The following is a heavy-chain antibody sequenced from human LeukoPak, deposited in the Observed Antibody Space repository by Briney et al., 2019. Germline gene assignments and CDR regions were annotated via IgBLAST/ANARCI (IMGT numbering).Heavy chain of an antibody. CDR1: GFTISSNG. D-gene: IGHD6-25*01. J-gene: IGHJ4*02. CDR2: IRYDGSNK. Sequence: PGGSLRLSCAASGFTISSNGMHWVRQAPGKGLEWVAVIRYDGSNKYYADSVKGRFTISRDNSKNTLYLQMNSLRAEDTAVYYCASGGQARDYWGQGTLVTVSS. V-gene: IGHV3-30*02. CDR3: ASGGQARDY.